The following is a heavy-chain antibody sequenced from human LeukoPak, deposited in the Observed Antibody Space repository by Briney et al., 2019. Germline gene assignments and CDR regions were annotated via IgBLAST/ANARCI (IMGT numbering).Heavy chain of an antibody. Sequence: GGSLRLSCAASGFTFSSYSMNWVRQAPGKGLEWVSYISSSSSTIYYAGSVKGRFTISRDNAKNSLYLQMNSLRAEDTAVYYCAREGLGTYYDFWSGYYLADYYYGMDVWGQGTTVTVSS. CDR3: AREGLGTYYDFWSGYYLADYYYGMDV. D-gene: IGHD3-3*01. CDR2: ISSSSSTI. V-gene: IGHV3-48*01. J-gene: IGHJ6*02. CDR1: GFTFSSYS.